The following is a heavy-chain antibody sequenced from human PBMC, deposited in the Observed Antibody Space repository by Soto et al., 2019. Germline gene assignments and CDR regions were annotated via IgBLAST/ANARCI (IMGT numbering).Heavy chain of an antibody. CDR3: ARGRTVRNYADDSSDYFYYFDY. CDR2: VYYTGST. V-gene: IGHV4-59*01. D-gene: IGHD3-22*01. J-gene: IGHJ4*02. CDR1: GDSTCTFY. Sequence: TSETLSLTCTVSGDSTCTFYWGWVRQSTGKELEWIGYVYYTGSTNYNPSLKSRVTISVDRSKHQFSLKLTSANAADTAVYYCARGRTVRNYADDSSDYFYYFDYWGQGTQVTVSS.